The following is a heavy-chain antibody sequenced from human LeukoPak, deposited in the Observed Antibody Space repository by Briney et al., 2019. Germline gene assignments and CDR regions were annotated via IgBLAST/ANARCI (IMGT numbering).Heavy chain of an antibody. D-gene: IGHD1-1*01. V-gene: IGHV3-74*01. CDR1: KFTFSNYW. CDR3: ARDLDPTGTTPWFDP. Sequence: QPGGSLRLSCAASKFTFSNYWMHWVRQAPGKGLVWVSRINTDGSSTNYADSVKGRFTISRDNAKNSLYLQMNSLRAEDTAVYYCARDLDPTGTTPWFDPWGQGTLVTVSS. CDR2: INTDGSST. J-gene: IGHJ5*02.